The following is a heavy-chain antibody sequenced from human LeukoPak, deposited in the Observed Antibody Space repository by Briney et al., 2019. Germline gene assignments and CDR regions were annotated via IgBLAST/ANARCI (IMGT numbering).Heavy chain of an antibody. Sequence: SETLSLTCAVSDGSISTFYWSWIRQPPGKGLGWIGYTHHSGTTYYNPSLKSRVTMSVNTSKHQFSLEMTSVTAADTAVYYCARVNLGQLLYWYFDLWGRGTLVTVSS. J-gene: IGHJ2*01. CDR1: DGSISTFY. D-gene: IGHD4-23*01. V-gene: IGHV4-59*01. CDR2: THHSGTT. CDR3: ARVNLGQLLYWYFDL.